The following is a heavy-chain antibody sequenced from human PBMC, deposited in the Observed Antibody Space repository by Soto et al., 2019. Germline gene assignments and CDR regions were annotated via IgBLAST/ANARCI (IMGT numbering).Heavy chain of an antibody. D-gene: IGHD3-16*01. J-gene: IGHJ3*01. CDR2: IWDDGNKK. Sequence: QVQLVESGGDVVQPGRSLRLSCAASGFTFSNYGLHWVRQTPGKGLEWVAVIWDDGNKKFYADSVKWRFTISRDNSENMLYLQMNSLRAEDTAVYFCVRGGNSAGGFDFWGQGTMVTVFS. CDR3: VRGGNSAGGFDF. V-gene: IGHV3-33*01. CDR1: GFTFSNYG.